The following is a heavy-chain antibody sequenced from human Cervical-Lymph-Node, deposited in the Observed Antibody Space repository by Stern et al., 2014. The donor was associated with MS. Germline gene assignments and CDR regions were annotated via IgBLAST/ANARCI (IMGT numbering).Heavy chain of an antibody. J-gene: IGHJ5*02. Sequence: VQLVQSGGGLVKPGGSLRLTCAASGFTFSDYYMSWVRQAPGKGLEWIAYMSAIGFATSHADAVKGRFTSSRDNAKNSLYRQMHILRGEDTAVYYCAKHWARLAAAGFNPWGQGTLVTVSS. D-gene: IGHD6-13*01. CDR1: GFTFSDYY. CDR2: MSAIGFAT. V-gene: IGHV3-11*01. CDR3: AKHWARLAAAGFNP.